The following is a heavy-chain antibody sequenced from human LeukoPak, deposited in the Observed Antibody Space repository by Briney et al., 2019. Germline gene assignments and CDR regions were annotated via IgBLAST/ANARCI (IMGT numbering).Heavy chain of an antibody. CDR2: ISGSGGTT. CDR3: ARDSALAQAVMFDY. CDR1: GFTFSSYG. Sequence: GGSLRLSCAASGFTFSSYGMSWVRQAPGRGLEWVSAISGSGGTTYYADSVKGRFTISRDNSKNTLYVQMNSLRAEDTAVYYCARDSALAQAVMFDYWGQGTLVTVSS. D-gene: IGHD6-19*01. J-gene: IGHJ4*02. V-gene: IGHV3-23*01.